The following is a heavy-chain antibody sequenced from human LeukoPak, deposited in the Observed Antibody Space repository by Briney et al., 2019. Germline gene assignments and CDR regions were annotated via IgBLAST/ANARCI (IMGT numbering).Heavy chain of an antibody. D-gene: IGHD2-2*01. V-gene: IGHV4-30-4*08. CDR2: IYYSGST. J-gene: IGHJ5*02. CDR1: GGSISSGDYY. CDR3: ARASPVPAAIPGWFDP. Sequence: PSETLSLTCTVSGGSISSGDYYWSWIRQPPGRGLEWIGDIYYSGSTYYNPSLKSRATISVDTSKDQFSLKLSSVTAADTAVYYCARASPVPAAIPGWFDPWGQGTLVTVSS.